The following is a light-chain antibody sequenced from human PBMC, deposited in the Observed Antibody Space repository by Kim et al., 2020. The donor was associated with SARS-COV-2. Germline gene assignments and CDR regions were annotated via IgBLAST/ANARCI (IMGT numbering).Light chain of an antibody. J-gene: IGLJ3*02. V-gene: IGLV2-14*03. CDR3: NSYVGRTTV. Sequence: QSALTQPASVSGSPGQSVTISCTGTSSDVDVAWYQQYPGKAPKLIIYGFSNRPSGVSDRFSGSKSGNTASLTISALQAEDEADYYCNSYVGRTTVFGGGTKLTVL. CDR1: SSDVD. CDR2: GFS.